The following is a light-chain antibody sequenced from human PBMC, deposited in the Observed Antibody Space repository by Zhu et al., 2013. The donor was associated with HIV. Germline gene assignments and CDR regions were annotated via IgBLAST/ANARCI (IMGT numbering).Light chain of an antibody. CDR1: HRVSSAY. V-gene: IGKV3D-20*02. Sequence: EIVLTQSPGTLSLSPGETATLSCRASHRVSSAYLAWYQQIPGQAPRLLISGTSNRATGIPDRFSGSGSGTDFTLTISGVEPEDFAKYYCQQRSNWLLTFGGGTKVEI. J-gene: IGKJ4*01. CDR3: QQRSNWLLT. CDR2: GTS.